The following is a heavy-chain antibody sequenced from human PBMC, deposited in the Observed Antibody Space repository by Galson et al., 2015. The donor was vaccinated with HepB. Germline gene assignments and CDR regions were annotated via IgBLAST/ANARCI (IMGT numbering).Heavy chain of an antibody. CDR2: ISSSSSTI. CDR3: AREPNYDISSYYFDY. J-gene: IGHJ4*02. V-gene: IGHV3-48*01. Sequence: PLRLSCAASGFTFSNYPKNWVRQAPGTGLEWVSYISSSSSTIYYADSVKGRFTISRDNAKNSLYLQMNSLRAEDKAVYYCAREPNYDISSYYFDYWGQGTLVTVSS. CDR1: GFTFSNYP. D-gene: IGHD3-22*01.